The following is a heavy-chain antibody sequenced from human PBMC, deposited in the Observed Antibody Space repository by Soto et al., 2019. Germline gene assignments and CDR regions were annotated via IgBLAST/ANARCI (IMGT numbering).Heavy chain of an antibody. CDR3: SRSAGSSHRCYYGMAV. CDR2: IYPGDSDT. V-gene: IGHV5-51*01. CDR1: GYSFTSYW. D-gene: IGHD3-16*02. Sequence: GESLKISCKGSGYSFTSYWIGWVRQMPWKGLEWMGIIYPGDSDTRYSPSFQGQVTISADKSISTAYLQWSSLKASDTAMYYCSRSAGSSHRCYYGMAVWGQGTTVPAS. J-gene: IGHJ6*02.